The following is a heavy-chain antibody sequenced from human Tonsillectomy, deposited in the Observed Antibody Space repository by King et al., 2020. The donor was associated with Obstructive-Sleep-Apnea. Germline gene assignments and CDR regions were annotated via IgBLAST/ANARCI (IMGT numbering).Heavy chain of an antibody. CDR3: AKDSGRGGDYVFDY. V-gene: IGHV3-43*01. D-gene: IGHD4-17*01. Sequence: VQLVESGGVVVQPGGSLRLSCAASGFTFDDYTMHWVRQVPGKGLEWVSLISWDGGTTYSADSVRGRFTISRDNSKNSLYLQMNSLRTEDTALYYCAKDSGRGGDYVFDYWGQGTLVTVSS. CDR1: GFTFDDYT. CDR2: ISWDGGTT. J-gene: IGHJ4*02.